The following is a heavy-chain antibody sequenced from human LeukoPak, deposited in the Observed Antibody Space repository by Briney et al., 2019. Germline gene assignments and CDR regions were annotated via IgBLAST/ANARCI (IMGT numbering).Heavy chain of an antibody. CDR2: IRYDGSNK. CDR1: GFTFSSYG. Sequence: GGSLRLSCAVSGFTFSSYGMHWVRQAPGKGLEWVAFIRYDGSNKYYADSVKGRFTISRDNSKNTLYLQMNSLRAEDTAVYYCARDYYDSGSYGGISFDYWGQGTLVTVSS. CDR3: ARDYYDSGSYGGISFDY. J-gene: IGHJ4*02. D-gene: IGHD3-10*01. V-gene: IGHV3-30*02.